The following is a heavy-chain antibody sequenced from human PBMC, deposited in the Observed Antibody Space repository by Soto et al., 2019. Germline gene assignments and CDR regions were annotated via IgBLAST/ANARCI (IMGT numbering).Heavy chain of an antibody. J-gene: IGHJ3*02. Sequence: QVQLQESGPGLVKPSQTLSLTCTVSGGSISSGGYYWSWIRQHPGKGLEWIGYIYYSGSTYYNPSLKSRVTISVDTSKNQFSLKLSSVTAADTAVYYCARLPFIGTTVHYAFDIWGQGTMVTVSS. CDR3: ARLPFIGTTVHYAFDI. D-gene: IGHD2-2*01. CDR1: GGSISSGGYY. CDR2: IYYSGST. V-gene: IGHV4-31*03.